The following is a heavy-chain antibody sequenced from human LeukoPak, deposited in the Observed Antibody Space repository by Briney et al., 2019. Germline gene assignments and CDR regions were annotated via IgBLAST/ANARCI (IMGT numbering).Heavy chain of an antibody. Sequence: SETLSLTCTVSGGSISSGSYYWGWIRQPPGKGLEWIGSIYYSGSTYYNPSLKSRVTISVDTSKNQFSLKLSSVTAADTAVYYCARQKAAISAFDIWGQGTMVTVSS. CDR1: GGSISSGSYY. J-gene: IGHJ3*02. CDR3: ARQKAAISAFDI. V-gene: IGHV4-39*01. D-gene: IGHD2-2*02. CDR2: IYYSGST.